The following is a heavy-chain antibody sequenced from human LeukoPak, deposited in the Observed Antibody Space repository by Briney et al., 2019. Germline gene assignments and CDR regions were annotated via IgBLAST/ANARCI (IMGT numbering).Heavy chain of an antibody. CDR2: INQGGSDK. Sequence: GGSLRLSCAASGFTFSGYWMSWVRQAPGEGLEWVASINQGGSDKYYVDSVKGRFTISRDNARNSLYLQMNSLRAEDTAVYYCARGRWRPTDYYFDYWGQGTLVTVSS. CDR3: ARGRWRPTDYYFDY. J-gene: IGHJ4*02. V-gene: IGHV3-7*04. D-gene: IGHD5-24*01. CDR1: GFTFSGYW.